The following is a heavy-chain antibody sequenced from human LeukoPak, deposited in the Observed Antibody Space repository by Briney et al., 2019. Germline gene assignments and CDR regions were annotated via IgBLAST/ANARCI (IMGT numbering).Heavy chain of an antibody. V-gene: IGHV3-30*02. Sequence: GKSLRLSCAASGFTFSSYGMHWVRQAPGKGLEWVAFIRYDGSNKYYADSVKGRFTISRDNSKNTLYLQMNSLRAEDTAVYYCAGGYCSSTSCYTELFDYWGQGTLVTVSS. CDR2: IRYDGSNK. CDR1: GFTFSSYG. CDR3: AGGYCSSTSCYTELFDY. J-gene: IGHJ4*02. D-gene: IGHD2-2*02.